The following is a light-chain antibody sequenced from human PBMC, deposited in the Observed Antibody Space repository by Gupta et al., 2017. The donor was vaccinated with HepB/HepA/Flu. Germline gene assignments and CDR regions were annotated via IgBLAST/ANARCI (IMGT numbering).Light chain of an antibody. CDR3: QQYNNWART. Sequence: IVLTQSPATLSVSPWARATLSCSASQSVSSNLAWYQQNPGQAPRLLIDGASTRATGIPARFSGSGSGTEFTLTISSLQSEDFAVYYCQQYNNWARTFGQGTKVEIK. V-gene: IGKV3-15*01. CDR2: GAS. J-gene: IGKJ1*01. CDR1: QSVSSN.